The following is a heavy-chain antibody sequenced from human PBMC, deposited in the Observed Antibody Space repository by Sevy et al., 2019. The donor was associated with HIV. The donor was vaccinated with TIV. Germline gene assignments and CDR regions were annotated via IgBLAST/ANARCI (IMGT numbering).Heavy chain of an antibody. V-gene: IGHV4-39*01. CDR3: VGPKLTYTNSWHYFDY. Sequence: SETLSLTCIVSGASIFNTAYYWGWIRQSPGKGLEWIASIRHGGYTFYNPSLKSRVTISADTSKNQFSLKLTSVSAADTSIYYCVGPKLTYTNSWHYFDYWGQGTVVTVSS. CDR1: GASIFNTAYY. D-gene: IGHD2-8*01. J-gene: IGHJ4*02. CDR2: IRHGGYT.